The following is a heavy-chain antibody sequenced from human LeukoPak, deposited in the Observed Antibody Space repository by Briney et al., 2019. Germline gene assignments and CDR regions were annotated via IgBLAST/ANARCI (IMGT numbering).Heavy chain of an antibody. CDR3: AKELSYDSSGYYSPADY. V-gene: IGHV4-59*01. CDR1: GGSISSYY. Sequence: PSETLSLTCTVSGGSISSYYWSWIRQPPGKGLEWIGYIYYSGSTNYNPSLKSRVTISVDTSKNQFSLKMSSVTAADTAVYYCAKELSYDSSGYYSPADYWGQGTLVTVSS. D-gene: IGHD3-22*01. J-gene: IGHJ4*02. CDR2: IYYSGST.